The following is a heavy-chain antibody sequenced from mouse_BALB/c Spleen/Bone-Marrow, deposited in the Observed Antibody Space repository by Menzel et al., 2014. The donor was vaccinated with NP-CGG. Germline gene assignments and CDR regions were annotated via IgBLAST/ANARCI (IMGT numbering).Heavy chain of an antibody. D-gene: IGHD1-1*01. CDR2: IEPSDSYS. CDR3: ARGRTTVVSDY. J-gene: IGHJ2*02. CDR1: GYTFTNNW. Sequence: QVQLQQPGAEVVKPGASVKVSCKASGYTFTNNWMQWVKQRPGQGLEWIGEIEPSDSYSNYNQDFKGKATLTVDKSSSTAYMQLSSLTSEDSAVYYCARGRTTVVSDYWGQGTSLTVSS. V-gene: IGHV1-69*02.